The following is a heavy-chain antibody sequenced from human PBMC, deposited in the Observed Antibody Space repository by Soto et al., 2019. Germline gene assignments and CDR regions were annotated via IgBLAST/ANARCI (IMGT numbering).Heavy chain of an antibody. J-gene: IGHJ5*02. CDR2: ISSSSSYI. D-gene: IGHD6-19*01. V-gene: IGHV3-21*01. CDR3: ARGVVGYSSGLDWFDP. CDR1: GFTFSSYS. Sequence: EVQLVESGGGLVKPGGSLRLSCAASGFTFSSYSMNWVRQAPGKGLEWVSSISSSSSYIYYADSVKGRFTSSRDNAKNSLYLQMNSLSAEDTAVYYCARGVVGYSSGLDWFDPWGQGTLVTVSS.